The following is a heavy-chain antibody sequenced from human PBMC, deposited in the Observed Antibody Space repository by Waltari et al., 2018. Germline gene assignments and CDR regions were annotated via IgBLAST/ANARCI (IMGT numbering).Heavy chain of an antibody. V-gene: IGHV3-74*01. CDR1: GFTFIMHW. J-gene: IGHJ4*02. CDR3: VRGGSNGVVRPLDY. CDR2: IKNDGRIT. D-gene: IGHD3-3*01. Sequence: EVQLVESGGGLVQPGGSLRLSCVASGFTFIMHWRYWVCQGPGKGLVWVSRIKNDGRITDYADSVKGRFTISRDNAKNTLYLQMSSLRAEDTGVYYCVRGGSNGVVRPLDYWGQGTLVTVS.